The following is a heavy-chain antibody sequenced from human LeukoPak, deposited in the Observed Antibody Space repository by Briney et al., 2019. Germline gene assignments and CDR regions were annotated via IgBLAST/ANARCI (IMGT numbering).Heavy chain of an antibody. Sequence: GGSLRLSCEGSGFRFSSFSMAWVRQAPGKGLEWVSSISSSSSDIYYVGSVKGRFTISRDNAKSSLYLQMNSLRAEDTAVYYCARIPGGLEWSDFDYWGHGTLLTVSS. CDR3: ARIPGGLEWSDFDY. D-gene: IGHD3-3*01. V-gene: IGHV3-21*01. CDR2: ISSSSSDI. J-gene: IGHJ4*01. CDR1: GFRFSSFS.